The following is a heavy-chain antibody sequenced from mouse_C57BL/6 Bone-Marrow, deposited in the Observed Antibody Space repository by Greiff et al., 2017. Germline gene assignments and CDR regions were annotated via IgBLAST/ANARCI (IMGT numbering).Heavy chain of an antibody. CDR2: IYPRSGNT. V-gene: IGHV1-81*01. D-gene: IGHD2-2*01. J-gene: IGHJ4*01. CDR1: GYTFTSYG. Sequence: VQLQQSGAELARPGASVKLSCKASGYTFTSYGISWVKQRTGQGLEWIGEIYPRSGNTYYNEKFKGKATLTADKSSSTAYMELRSLTSEDSAVYFCARRDLLWLLYYAMDYWGQGTSVTVSS. CDR3: ARRDLLWLLYYAMDY.